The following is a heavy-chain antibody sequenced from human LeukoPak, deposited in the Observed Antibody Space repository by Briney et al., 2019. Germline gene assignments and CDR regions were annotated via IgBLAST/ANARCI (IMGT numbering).Heavy chain of an antibody. V-gene: IGHV4-39*07. D-gene: IGHD1-26*01. CDR2: IYYSGST. CDR3: ARAYSGSLVY. CDR1: GGSISSSSYY. J-gene: IGHJ4*02. Sequence: KTSETLSLTCTVSGGSISSSSYYWGWIRQPPGKGLEWIGSIYYSGSTNYNPSLKSRVTISVDTSKNQFSLKLSSVTAADTAVYYCARAYSGSLVYWGQGTLVTVSS.